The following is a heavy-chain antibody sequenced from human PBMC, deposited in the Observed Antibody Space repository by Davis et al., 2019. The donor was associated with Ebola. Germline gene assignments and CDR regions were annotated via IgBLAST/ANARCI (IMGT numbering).Heavy chain of an antibody. D-gene: IGHD2-8*01. V-gene: IGHV3-33*01. CDR2: IWYDGGNK. Sequence: PGGSLRLSCAASGFTFSSYGMHWVRQAPGKGLEWVAVIWYDGGNKYYADSVKGRFTISRDNSKNTLYLQMNSLRAEDTAVYYCARMYCTNGVCYFYGMDVWGQGTTVTVSS. J-gene: IGHJ6*02. CDR3: ARMYCTNGVCYFYGMDV. CDR1: GFTFSSYG.